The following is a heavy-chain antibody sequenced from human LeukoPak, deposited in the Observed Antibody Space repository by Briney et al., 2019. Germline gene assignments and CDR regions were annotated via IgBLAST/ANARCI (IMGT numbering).Heavy chain of an antibody. J-gene: IGHJ5*02. Sequence: GGSLRLSCEASGFTFGTYSMNWVRQAPGKGLEWVSYIRSGSSATYYADSVKGRFTISRDDAMNLLYLQMNSLRAEDTAVYYCARDYYDSTLSWGQGTLVTVSS. CDR2: IRSGSSAT. CDR1: GFTFGTYS. CDR3: ARDYYDSTLS. D-gene: IGHD3-22*01. V-gene: IGHV3-48*04.